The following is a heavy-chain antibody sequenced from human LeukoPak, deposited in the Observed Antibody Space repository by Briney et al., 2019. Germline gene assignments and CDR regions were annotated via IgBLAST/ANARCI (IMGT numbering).Heavy chain of an antibody. D-gene: IGHD5-24*01. Sequence: ASVKVSCKASGYTFTGYYMHWVRQAPGQGPAWMGWINPNSGGTNYAQKCQGRVTMTRDTSIRIAYMELSRLRSDDTAVYYCARDPTVEMAFDIWGQGTMVTVSS. J-gene: IGHJ3*02. CDR3: ARDPTVEMAFDI. CDR1: GYTFTGYY. V-gene: IGHV1-2*02. CDR2: INPNSGGT.